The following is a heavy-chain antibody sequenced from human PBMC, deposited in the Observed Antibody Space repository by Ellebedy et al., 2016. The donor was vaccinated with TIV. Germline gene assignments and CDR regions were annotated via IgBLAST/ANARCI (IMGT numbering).Heavy chain of an antibody. V-gene: IGHV1-8*01. D-gene: IGHD4-17*01. CDR1: GYTFTSYD. CDR3: ARYYGDYDGALDI. CDR2: MNPNSGNT. J-gene: IGHJ3*02. Sequence: AASVKVSCKASGYTFTSYDINWVRQATGQGHEWMGWMNPNSGNTGYAQKFQGRVAMTRNTSISTAYMELSSLRSEDTAVYYCARYYGDYDGALDIWGQGTVVTVSS.